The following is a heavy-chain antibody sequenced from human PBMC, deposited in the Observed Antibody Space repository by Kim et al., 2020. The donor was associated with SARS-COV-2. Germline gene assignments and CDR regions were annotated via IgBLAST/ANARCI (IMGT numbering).Heavy chain of an antibody. Sequence: GGSLRLSCAASGFTFSSYSMNWVRQAPGKGLEWVSSISSSSSYIYYADSVKGRFTISRDNAKNSLYLQMNSLRAEDTAVYYCARGSWGAYYYYGMDVWGQGTTVTVSS. V-gene: IGHV3-21*01. J-gene: IGHJ6*02. CDR2: ISSSSSYI. CDR3: ARGSWGAYYYYGMDV. CDR1: GFTFSSYS. D-gene: IGHD1-26*01.